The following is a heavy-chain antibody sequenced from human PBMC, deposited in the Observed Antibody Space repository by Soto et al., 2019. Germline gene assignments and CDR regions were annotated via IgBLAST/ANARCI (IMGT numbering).Heavy chain of an antibody. D-gene: IGHD5-12*01. V-gene: IGHV3-23*04. CDR1: GFIFSNYA. Sequence: DVQLVESGGDLVQPGGSLRLSCAASGFIFSNYAMSWVRQAPGKGLEWVSLIRGSGGPTNYADSVKGRFTVSRDNSKNILLLQMNSLRAEDTAFYYCVKDFRVGYDWTHDWGQGTLVTVSS. J-gene: IGHJ4*02. CDR2: IRGSGGPT. CDR3: VKDFRVGYDWTHD.